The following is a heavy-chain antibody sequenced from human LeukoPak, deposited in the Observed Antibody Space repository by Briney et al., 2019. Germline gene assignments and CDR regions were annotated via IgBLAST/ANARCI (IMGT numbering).Heavy chain of an antibody. CDR3: ARHNSWGAFDI. CDR1: GGSISSYY. Sequence: PSETLSLTCTVSGGSISSYYWSWIRQPPGKGLEWIGYIYYSGGTNYNPSLKSRVTISVDTSKNQFSLKLSSVTAADTAVYYCARHNSWGAFDIWGQGTMVTVSS. D-gene: IGHD3-16*01. CDR2: IYYSGGT. V-gene: IGHV4-59*08. J-gene: IGHJ3*02.